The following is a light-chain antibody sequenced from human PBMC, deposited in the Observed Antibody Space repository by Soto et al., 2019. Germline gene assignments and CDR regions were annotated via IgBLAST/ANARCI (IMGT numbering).Light chain of an antibody. Sequence: DIQMTQSPSSLSASVGDRVTITCRASQVISSWLAWYQQKPEKAPKSLIYAASTLQSGVPSRFSGSGPGTHFTLTVSSLQPEECATYYCQQYNSYPLTFGGGTKVEMK. CDR3: QQYNSYPLT. J-gene: IGKJ4*01. V-gene: IGKV1D-16*01. CDR2: AAS. CDR1: QVISSW.